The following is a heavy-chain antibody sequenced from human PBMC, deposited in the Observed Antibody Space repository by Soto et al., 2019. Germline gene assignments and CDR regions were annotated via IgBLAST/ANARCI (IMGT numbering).Heavy chain of an antibody. CDR1: GGTFSNYA. Sequence: SVKVSCKASGGTFSNYAISWVRQAPGQGLEWMGGIIPIFGTANYAQKFQGRVTITADESTSTAYMELSSLRSEDTAVYYCARSPYYYDNRDRYYFDYWGQGTLVTVSS. V-gene: IGHV1-69*13. CDR2: IIPIFGTA. D-gene: IGHD3-22*01. CDR3: ARSPYYYDNRDRYYFDY. J-gene: IGHJ4*02.